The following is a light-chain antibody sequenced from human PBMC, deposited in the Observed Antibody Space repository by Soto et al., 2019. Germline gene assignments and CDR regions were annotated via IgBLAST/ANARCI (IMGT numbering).Light chain of an antibody. CDR2: AAS. CDR3: QQLNSFPIT. J-gene: IGKJ5*01. V-gene: IGKV1-9*01. CDR1: QGISSY. Sequence: DIQLTQSPSFLSASFGDRVTITWGASQGISSYLAWYQQKPGKAPKLLIYAASTLQSGVPSRFSGSGYGTEFNLTISSLQTEDFATYYCQQLNSFPITFGQGTRLEIK.